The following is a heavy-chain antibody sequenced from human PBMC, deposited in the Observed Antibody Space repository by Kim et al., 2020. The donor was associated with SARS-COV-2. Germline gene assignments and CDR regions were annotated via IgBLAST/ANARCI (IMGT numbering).Heavy chain of an antibody. CDR3: ARAYSLQFLDWPATTYYY. CDR2: ISYGGNT. D-gene: IGHD3-3*01. CDR1: GGSFRDYY. J-gene: IGHJ6*01. V-gene: IGHV4-34*01. Sequence: SETPSLTCAVQGGSFRDYYWTWIRQSPGKGLEWIGEISYGGNTNYNPSLGSRVTMSIDTSRNSFSMKMTSVTAADTAVYYCARAYSLQFLDWPATTYYY.